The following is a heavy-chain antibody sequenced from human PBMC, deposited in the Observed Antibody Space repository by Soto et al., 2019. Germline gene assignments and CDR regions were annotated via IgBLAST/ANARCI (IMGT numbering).Heavy chain of an antibody. D-gene: IGHD2-15*01. V-gene: IGHV1-69*08. Sequence: QVQLVQSGAEVKKPGSSVKVSCKASGGTFSSYTISWVRQAPGQGLEWMGGIIPMLGIANYAQKFQGRVTITADKSTSTAYMELSSLRSEDTAVYYCAREGGHCSGGSCYSGYYGMDVWGQGTTVTVSS. CDR2: IIPMLGIA. CDR1: GGTFSSYT. CDR3: AREGGHCSGGSCYSGYYGMDV. J-gene: IGHJ6*02.